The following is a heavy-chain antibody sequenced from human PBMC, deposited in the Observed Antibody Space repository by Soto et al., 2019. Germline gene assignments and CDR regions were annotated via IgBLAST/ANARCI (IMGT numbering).Heavy chain of an antibody. CDR2: IYWDDDK. CDR1: GFSLSTSGVG. Sequence: QITLKESGPTLVKPTQTLTLTCTFSGFSLSTSGVGVGWIRQPPGKALEWLGIIYWDDDKRYSPSLKRRLTITKDTSKNQLVLTMTNMDPVDTVTYYCAHLPWKQLWPRAPVVYWGQGTPVTVSS. J-gene: IGHJ4*02. V-gene: IGHV2-5*02. CDR3: AHLPWKQLWPRAPVVY. D-gene: IGHD5-18*01.